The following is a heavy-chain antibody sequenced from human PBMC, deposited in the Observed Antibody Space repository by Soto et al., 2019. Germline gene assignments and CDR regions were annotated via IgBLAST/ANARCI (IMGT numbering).Heavy chain of an antibody. D-gene: IGHD5-18*01. CDR3: ARDLVDTAMVLFYGMDV. V-gene: IGHV1-46*01. Sequence: GASVKLSCKASGYTFTSYYMHWVRQAPGQGLEWMGIINPSGGSTSYAQKFQGRVTMTRDTSTSTVYMELSSLRSEDTAVYYCARDLVDTAMVLFYGMDVWGQGTTVTVSS. CDR2: INPSGGST. CDR1: GYTFTSYY. J-gene: IGHJ6*02.